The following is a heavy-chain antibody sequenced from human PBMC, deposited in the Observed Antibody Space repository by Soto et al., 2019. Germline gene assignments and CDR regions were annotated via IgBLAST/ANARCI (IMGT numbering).Heavy chain of an antibody. CDR2: MNPNSGNT. CDR1: GYTITSTD. D-gene: IGHD1-26*01. V-gene: IGHV1-8*01. CDR3: AIVFGWSYTENLFDS. Sequence: AAVKPTSKARGYTITSTDIKWLRQATAQGLEWMGWMNPNSGNTGYAQKFQGRVTMTRNTSISTAYMELSSLRSEDTAVYYCAIVFGWSYTENLFDSWGQGSLVTVSS. J-gene: IGHJ5*01.